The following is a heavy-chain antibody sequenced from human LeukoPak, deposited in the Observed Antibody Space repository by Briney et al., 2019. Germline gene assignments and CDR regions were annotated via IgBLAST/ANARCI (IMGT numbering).Heavy chain of an antibody. V-gene: IGHV3-53*03. Sequence: GGSLRLSCAASGFTVSSNFMTWVRQAPGKGLEWVSLIYTGGSTYYADSVRGRFTISRDNSQNSLYLQMKSLRAEDTAVYYCTTENYYYYYMDVWGKGTTVTVSS. CDR2: IYTGGST. J-gene: IGHJ6*03. CDR1: GFTVSSNF. CDR3: TTENYYYYYMDV.